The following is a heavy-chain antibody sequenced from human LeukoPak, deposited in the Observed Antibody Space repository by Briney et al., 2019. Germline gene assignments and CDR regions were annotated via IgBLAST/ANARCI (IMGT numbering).Heavy chain of an antibody. CDR1: GFTFSGYS. V-gene: IGHV3-21*01. J-gene: IGHJ4*02. D-gene: IGHD1-26*01. CDR2: ISSSSYI. CDR3: AKMYGGTYIGN. Sequence: GGSLRLSCAASGFTFSGYSMNWVRQAPGKGLEWVSSISSSSYIYYADSVKGRFTISRDNAKNSLYLQMNSLRAEDTAVYYCAKMYGGTYIGNWGQGTLVTVSA.